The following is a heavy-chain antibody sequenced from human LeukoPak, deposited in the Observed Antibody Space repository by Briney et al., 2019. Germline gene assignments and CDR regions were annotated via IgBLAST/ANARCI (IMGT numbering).Heavy chain of an antibody. CDR2: IWYDGGNK. V-gene: IGHV3-33*06. CDR1: GFTFSSYG. Sequence: GRSLRLSCAASGFTFSSYGMHWVRQAPGKGLEWVAVIWYDGGNKYYADSVKGRFTISRDNSKNTLYLQMNSLRAEDTAVYYCAKGFSSLATFFDYWGQGTLVTVSS. J-gene: IGHJ4*02. D-gene: IGHD2-2*01. CDR3: AKGFSSLATFFDY.